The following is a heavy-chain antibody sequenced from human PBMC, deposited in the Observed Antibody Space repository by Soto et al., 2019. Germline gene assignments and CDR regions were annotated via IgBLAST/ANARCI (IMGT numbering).Heavy chain of an antibody. CDR3: ARDGYYYYDSSGYDY. D-gene: IGHD3-22*01. J-gene: IGHJ4*02. Sequence: QVQLVESGGGVVQPGRSLRLSCAASGFTFSSYAMHWVRQAPGKGLEWVAVISYDGSNKYYADSVKGRFTISRDNSKDTLYMQINSLRAEDTAVYYCARDGYYYYDSSGYDYWGQGTLVTVSS. CDR2: ISYDGSNK. CDR1: GFTFSSYA. V-gene: IGHV3-30-3*01.